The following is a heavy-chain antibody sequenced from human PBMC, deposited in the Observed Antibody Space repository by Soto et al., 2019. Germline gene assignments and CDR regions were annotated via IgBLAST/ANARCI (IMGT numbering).Heavy chain of an antibody. Sequence: GGSLRLSCAASGFTFSSYAMTWVRQAPGKGLEWVSAISGSGGSTYYADSVKGRFTISRDNSKNTLYLQMNSLRAEDTAVYYCARVVGYCSGGSCLPHDDYWGQGTLVTVSS. CDR1: GFTFSSYA. D-gene: IGHD2-15*01. CDR2: ISGSGGST. J-gene: IGHJ4*02. V-gene: IGHV3-23*01. CDR3: ARVVGYCSGGSCLPHDDY.